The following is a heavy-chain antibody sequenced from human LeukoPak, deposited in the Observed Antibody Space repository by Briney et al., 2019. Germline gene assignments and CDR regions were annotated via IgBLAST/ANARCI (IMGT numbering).Heavy chain of an antibody. Sequence: ASVKVSCKASGYTFTGYYMHWVRQAPGQGLEWMGWINPNSGGTNYAQKFQGRVTMTRDTSISTAYMELSRLRSDDTAVYYCARMDTAMVTIWFDPWGQGTLVTVSS. CDR2: INPNSGGT. J-gene: IGHJ5*02. D-gene: IGHD5-18*01. CDR3: ARMDTAMVTIWFDP. CDR1: GYTFTGYY. V-gene: IGHV1-2*02.